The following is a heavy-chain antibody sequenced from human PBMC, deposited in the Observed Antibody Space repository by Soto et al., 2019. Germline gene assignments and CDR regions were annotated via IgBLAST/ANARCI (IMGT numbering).Heavy chain of an antibody. D-gene: IGHD6-13*01. V-gene: IGHV3-30*18. Sequence: QVQLVESGGGVVQPGRSLRLSCAASGFTFSSYGMHWVRQAPGKGLEWVAVISYDGSNKYYADSVKGRFTISRDNSKNTLYLQMNSLRAEDTAVYYCAKLARSWYYYNNSFDYWGQGTLVTVSS. CDR2: ISYDGSNK. CDR3: AKLARSWYYYNNSFDY. CDR1: GFTFSSYG. J-gene: IGHJ4*02.